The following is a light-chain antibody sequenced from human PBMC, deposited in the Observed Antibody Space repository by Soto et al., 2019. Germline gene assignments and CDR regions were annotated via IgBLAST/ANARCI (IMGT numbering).Light chain of an antibody. J-gene: IGKJ3*01. Sequence: EIVLTQSPDTLSLSPGESATLSCRASQGIGRYLAWFQQKPGQAPRLLIYDSSTWATGIPARFSGSGSGTDFTLTISSLEPEDFAVYYCQQRSNWPLTFGPETKVEIK. CDR2: DSS. V-gene: IGKV3-11*01. CDR1: QGIGRY. CDR3: QQRSNWPLT.